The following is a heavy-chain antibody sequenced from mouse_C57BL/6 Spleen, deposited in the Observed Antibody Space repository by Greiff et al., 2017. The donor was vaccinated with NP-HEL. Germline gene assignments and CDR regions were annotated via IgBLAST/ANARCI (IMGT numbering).Heavy chain of an antibody. Sequence: QVHVKQSGPGLVQPSQSLSITCTVSGFSLTSYGVHWVRQSPGKGLEWLGVIWRGGSTDYNAAFMSRLSITKDNSKSQVFFKMNSLQADDTAIYYCAKNYDYDRGYFDVWGTGTTVTVSS. D-gene: IGHD2-4*01. CDR3: AKNYDYDRGYFDV. J-gene: IGHJ1*03. CDR1: GFSLTSYG. V-gene: IGHV2-5*01. CDR2: IWRGGST.